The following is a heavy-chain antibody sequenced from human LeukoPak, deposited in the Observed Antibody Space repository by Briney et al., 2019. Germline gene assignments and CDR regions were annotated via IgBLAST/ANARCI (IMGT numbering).Heavy chain of an antibody. Sequence: SETLSLTCTVSGYSISSGYYWGWIRQPPGKGLEWIGSIYHSGSTYYNPSLKSRVTISVDTSKNQFSLKLSSVTAADTAVYYCARNPYIAAAGTGSYYFDYWGQGTLVTVSS. V-gene: IGHV4-38-2*02. CDR3: ARNPYIAAAGTGSYYFDY. D-gene: IGHD6-13*01. CDR2: IYHSGST. CDR1: GYSISSGYY. J-gene: IGHJ4*02.